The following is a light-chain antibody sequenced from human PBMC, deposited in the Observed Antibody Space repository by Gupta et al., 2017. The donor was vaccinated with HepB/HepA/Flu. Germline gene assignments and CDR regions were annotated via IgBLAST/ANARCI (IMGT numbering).Light chain of an antibody. CDR2: KAS. Sequence: DIHITQSPSNLSASVGDRLTITCRASQSISSWLAWYQQKPGKAPKLMISKASSLESGGSSRFSGSGAVNEFTLTSMSPQNEDFADCYGQQDTSYRTFGEGTKVEIK. V-gene: IGKV1-5*03. CDR3: QQDTSYRT. J-gene: IGKJ1*01. CDR1: QSISSW.